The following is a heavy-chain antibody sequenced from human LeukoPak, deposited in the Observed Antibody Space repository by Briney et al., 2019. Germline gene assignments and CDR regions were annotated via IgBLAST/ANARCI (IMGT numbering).Heavy chain of an antibody. V-gene: IGHV4-34*01. Sequence: SETLSLTCAVYGGSFSGYYWSWIRQPPGKGLEWTGEINHSGSTNYNPSLKSRVTISVDTSKNQFSLKLSSVTAADTAVYYCARGRRITMVRGVIQAYNWFDPWGQGTLVTVSS. CDR3: ARGRRITMVRGVIQAYNWFDP. CDR2: INHSGST. CDR1: GGSFSGYY. J-gene: IGHJ5*02. D-gene: IGHD3-10*01.